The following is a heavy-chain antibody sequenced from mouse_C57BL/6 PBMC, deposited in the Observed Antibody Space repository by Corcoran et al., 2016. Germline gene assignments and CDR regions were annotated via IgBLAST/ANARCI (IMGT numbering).Heavy chain of an antibody. V-gene: IGHV1-26*01. J-gene: IGHJ4*01. CDR2: INPNNGGT. CDR3: ARELTGTDAMDY. D-gene: IGHD4-1*01. Sequence: EVQLQQSGPELVKPGASVKISCKASGYTFTDYYMNWVKQSHGKSLEWIGDINPNNGGTSYNQKFKGKATLTVDKSSSTAYMELRSLTSEDSAVYYCARELTGTDAMDYWGQGTSVTVSS. CDR1: GYTFTDYY.